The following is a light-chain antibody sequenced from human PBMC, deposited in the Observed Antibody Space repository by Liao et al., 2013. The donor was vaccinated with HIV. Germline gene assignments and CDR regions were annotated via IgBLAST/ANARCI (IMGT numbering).Light chain of an antibody. Sequence: SYELTQAPSVSVPPGQTATITCTGERMGDKYASWYQQKSGQSPVLVIYEDTKRPAGIPERFSGSNSGNTATLTISGTQPLDEADYYCQTWXISSLILGGGTKLTVL. V-gene: IGLV3-1*01. CDR3: QTWXISSLI. CDR1: RMGDKY. CDR2: EDT. J-gene: IGLJ2*01.